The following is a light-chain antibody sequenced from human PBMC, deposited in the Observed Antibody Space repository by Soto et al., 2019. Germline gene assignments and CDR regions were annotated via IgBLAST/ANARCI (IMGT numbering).Light chain of an antibody. J-gene: IGKJ4*01. CDR2: AES. Sequence: DVHLTQSPSFLSASVGDGVTITCRASQAIGNFFAWYQQKPGKAPKLLIYAESILHSGVPSRFSGSGSGTEFTLTISSLQPEDFSPYYSQQLQSLPLTFGGGTKVDIK. V-gene: IGKV1-9*01. CDR1: QAIGNF. CDR3: QQLQSLPLT.